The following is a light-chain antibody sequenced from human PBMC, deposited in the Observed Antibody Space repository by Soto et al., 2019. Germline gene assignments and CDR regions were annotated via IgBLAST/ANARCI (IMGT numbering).Light chain of an antibody. CDR3: QSYDISLSVSVV. V-gene: IGLV1-40*01. J-gene: IGLJ2*01. CDR1: SSNIGAGYD. Sequence: QTVVTQPPSVSGAPGQRVTISCTGSSSNIGAGYDVQWYQQVPGAAPRLLIFGNTNRPSGVPDRFSGSRSGTSASLAISGLQAEDEADYYCQSYDISLSVSVVFGGGTKVTVL. CDR2: GNT.